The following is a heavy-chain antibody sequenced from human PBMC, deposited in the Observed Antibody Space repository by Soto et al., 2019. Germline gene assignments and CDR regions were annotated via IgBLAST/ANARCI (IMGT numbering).Heavy chain of an antibody. D-gene: IGHD3-22*01. CDR3: AKDLIYDTSGYYPVSPFDY. CDR2: ISGSGGTT. V-gene: IGHV3-23*01. CDR1: GFTFSSYA. Sequence: PGGSLRLSCAASGFTFSSYAMSWVSQDPGKGLEWVSAISGSGGTTYYADSVKGRFTISRDNSKNTLFLQMTSLRAEDTAVYYCAKDLIYDTSGYYPVSPFDYWGQGTLVTVSS. J-gene: IGHJ4*02.